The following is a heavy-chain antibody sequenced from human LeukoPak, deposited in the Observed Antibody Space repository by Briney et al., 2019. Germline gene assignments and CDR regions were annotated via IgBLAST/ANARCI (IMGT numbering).Heavy chain of an antibody. CDR3: AKGSRFGESYSIGD. CDR1: GFTFSSYS. Sequence: PGGSLRLSCAASGFTFSSYSMNWVRQAPGKGLEWVSAISGSGGSTYYADSVKGRFTISRDNSKNTLYLQMNSLRAEDTAVYYCAKGSRFGESYSIGDWGQGTLVTVSS. D-gene: IGHD3-10*01. V-gene: IGHV3-23*01. CDR2: ISGSGGST. J-gene: IGHJ4*02.